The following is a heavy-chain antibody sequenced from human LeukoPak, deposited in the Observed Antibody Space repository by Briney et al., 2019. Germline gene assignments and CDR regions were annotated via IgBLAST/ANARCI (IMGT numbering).Heavy chain of an antibody. Sequence: ASVKVSCKAPGYKFTGFYMHWVRQAPGQGLEWMGWINPNSGGTKCAQKFQGRVTMTRDTSISTADMELTRLRSDDTAVYYCARGQTQTGEPGRWYFDLWGRGTLVTVSS. J-gene: IGHJ2*01. CDR3: ARGQTQTGEPGRWYFDL. V-gene: IGHV1-2*02. CDR2: INPNSGGT. D-gene: IGHD7-27*01. CDR1: GYKFTGFY.